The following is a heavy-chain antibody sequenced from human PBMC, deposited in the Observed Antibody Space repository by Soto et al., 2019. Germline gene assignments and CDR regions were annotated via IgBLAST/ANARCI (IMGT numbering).Heavy chain of an antibody. D-gene: IGHD3-10*01. CDR2: LYLGGAP. CDR1: DASITNFF. CDR3: AADSGRGGRAFDH. V-gene: IGHV4-4*07. Sequence: QVQIQESGPGLVTPSDTLSLTCTVSDASITNFFWNWVLQPAGGPLEWIGRLYLGGAPTYNPSLRSRLFISADTSKNQVSLKLTSVTAADTAVYYCAADSGRGGRAFDHWGHGALATVSS. J-gene: IGHJ4*01.